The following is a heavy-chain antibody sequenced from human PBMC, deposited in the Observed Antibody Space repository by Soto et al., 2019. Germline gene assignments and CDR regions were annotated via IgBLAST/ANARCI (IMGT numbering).Heavy chain of an antibody. V-gene: IGHV1-69*01. CDR2: IIPIFGTA. D-gene: IGHD3-10*01. CDR3: ARDAGRHTGGIDY. Sequence: QVQLVQSGAEVKKPGSSVKVSCKASGGTFSSYSINWVRQAPGQGLEWMGEIIPIFGTANYAQKFQGRVTITADDTASTACRELSSLKSEDTAMYYYARDAGRHTGGIDYWRQGTLVTVSS. J-gene: IGHJ4*02. CDR1: GGTFSSYS.